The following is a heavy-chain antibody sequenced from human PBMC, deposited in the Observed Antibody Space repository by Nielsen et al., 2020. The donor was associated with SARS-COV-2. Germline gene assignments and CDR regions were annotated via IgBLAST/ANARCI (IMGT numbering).Heavy chain of an antibody. V-gene: IGHV3-30*18. Sequence: GESLKISCAGSGFSFSSYGIHWVRQAPGKGLEWVAVISYDGSTEYSADSVKGRFTVSRDNSENTLYLQMNSLRTEDTAVYYCAKGFCISTSCYTGYALDVWGQGTTVIVSS. CDR2: ISYDGSTE. D-gene: IGHD2/OR15-2a*01. J-gene: IGHJ6*02. CDR3: AKGFCISTSCYTGYALDV. CDR1: GFSFSSYG.